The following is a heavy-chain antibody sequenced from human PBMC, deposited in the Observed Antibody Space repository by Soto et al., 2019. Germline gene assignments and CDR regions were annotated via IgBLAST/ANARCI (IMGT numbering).Heavy chain of an antibody. J-gene: IGHJ4*02. D-gene: IGHD3-9*01. CDR3: ARTTVLRYFDHGGGY. V-gene: IGHV3-48*01. Sequence: GESLRLSCAASGFTFSSYSMNWVRQAPGKGLEWVSYISSSSSTIYYADSVKGRFTISRDNAKNSLYLQMNSLRAEDTAVYYCARTTVLRYFDHGGGYWGQGTLVTVSS. CDR2: ISSSSSTI. CDR1: GFTFSSYS.